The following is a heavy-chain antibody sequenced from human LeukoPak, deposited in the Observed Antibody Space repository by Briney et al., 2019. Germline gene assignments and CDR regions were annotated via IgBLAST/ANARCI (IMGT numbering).Heavy chain of an antibody. CDR2: IKEDGSEK. D-gene: IGHD2-15*01. J-gene: IGHJ4*02. V-gene: IGHV3-7*03. Sequence: PGGSLRLSCAASGFTFSSYSMNWVRQTPGKGLEWVANIKEDGSEKYHLDAVKGRFTMSRDNAKNSLYLEMNSLRVEDTAVYYCARGLQVADYWGQGTRVTVSS. CDR3: ARGLQVADY. CDR1: GFTFSSYS.